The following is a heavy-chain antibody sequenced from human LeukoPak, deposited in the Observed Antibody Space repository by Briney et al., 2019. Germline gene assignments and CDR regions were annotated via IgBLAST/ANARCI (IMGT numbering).Heavy chain of an antibody. CDR3: ARANYYDSSGYPTSFDY. Sequence: GGSLRLPCAASGFTFSSYWMSWVRQAPGKGLEWVANIKQDGSEKYYVDSVKGRFTISRDNAKNSPYLQMNSLRAEDTAVYYCARANYYDSSGYPTSFDYWGQGTLVTVSS. CDR2: IKQDGSEK. D-gene: IGHD3-22*01. V-gene: IGHV3-7*04. CDR1: GFTFSSYW. J-gene: IGHJ4*02.